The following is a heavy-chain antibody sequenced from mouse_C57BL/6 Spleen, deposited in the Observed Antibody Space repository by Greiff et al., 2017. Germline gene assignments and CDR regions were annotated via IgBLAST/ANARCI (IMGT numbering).Heavy chain of an antibody. CDR2: IRNKANGYTT. CDR1: GFTFTDYY. J-gene: IGHJ3*01. V-gene: IGHV7-3*01. D-gene: IGHD2-3*01. CDR3: TRPSRDGYSFAY. Sequence: EVQLQESGGGLVQPGGSLSLSCAASGFTFTDYYMSWVRQPPGKALEWLGFIRNKANGYTTEYSASVKGRFTISRDNSKSILYLQMNALRAEDSATYCCTRPSRDGYSFAYWGQGPLVTVSA.